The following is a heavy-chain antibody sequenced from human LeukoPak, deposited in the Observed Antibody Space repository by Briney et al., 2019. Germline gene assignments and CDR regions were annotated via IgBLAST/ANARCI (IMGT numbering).Heavy chain of an antibody. CDR3: ARVRGPTVTTMYFDY. CDR2: ISPGSTTI. J-gene: IGHJ4*02. D-gene: IGHD4-17*01. Sequence: GGSLRLSCAASGFTFNTYGMNWVRQAPGKGLEWLSYISPGSTTINSADSVKDRFTTSRDKAKSSLFLQMNSLRAEDTAVYYCARVRGPTVTTMYFDYWGQGALVTVPS. V-gene: IGHV3-48*01. CDR1: GFTFNTYG.